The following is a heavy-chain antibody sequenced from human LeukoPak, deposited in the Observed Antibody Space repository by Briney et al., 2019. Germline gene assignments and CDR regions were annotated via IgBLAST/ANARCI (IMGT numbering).Heavy chain of an antibody. CDR2: ISFDGSNK. CDR3: ARDRVSGGSGWYAEDY. V-gene: IGHV3-30-3*01. D-gene: IGHD6-19*01. CDR1: GFTFSTYP. Sequence: GRSLRLSCAASGFTFSTYPMHWVRQAPGKGLEWVAIISFDGSNKYYADSVKGRFTISRDNSKNTLYLQLNSLRIEDTAVYYCARDRVSGGSGWYAEDYWGQGALVTVPS. J-gene: IGHJ4*02.